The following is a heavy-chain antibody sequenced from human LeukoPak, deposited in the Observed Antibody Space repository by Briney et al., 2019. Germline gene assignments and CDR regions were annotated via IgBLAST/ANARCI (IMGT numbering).Heavy chain of an antibody. CDR2: IFYNGGNK. CDR1: GFTFSHFG. CDR3: ARDRGGTYTVGGAFDV. Sequence: PGGSLRLSCAASGFTFSHFGMHWIRQAPGKGLEWVAVIFYNGGNKYYGDSVKGRFTIPRDNSKNTHDLQMNSLRAEDTGVYYCARDRGGTYTVGGAFDVWGQGILVTVSS. V-gene: IGHV3-33*01. J-gene: IGHJ3*01. D-gene: IGHD1-26*01.